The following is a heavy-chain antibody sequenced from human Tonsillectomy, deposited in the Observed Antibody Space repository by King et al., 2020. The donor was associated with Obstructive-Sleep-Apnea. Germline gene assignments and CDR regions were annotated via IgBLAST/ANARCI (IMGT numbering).Heavy chain of an antibody. V-gene: IGHV3-21*01. J-gene: IGHJ4*02. D-gene: IGHD2-15*01. Sequence: VQLVEAGGGLVKPGGSLRLYCAASGFTFSSYSMKWVRQAPGKGLEWVSSISSSSSYIYYADSVKGRFTISRDNAKNSLYLQMNSLRAEDTAVYYCARAGGHCSGGSCYPHYWGQGTLVTVSS. CDR2: ISSSSSYI. CDR1: GFTFSSYS. CDR3: ARAGGHCSGGSCYPHY.